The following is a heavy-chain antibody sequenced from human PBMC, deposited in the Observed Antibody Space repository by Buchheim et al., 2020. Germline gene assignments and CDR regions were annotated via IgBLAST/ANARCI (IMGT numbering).Heavy chain of an antibody. D-gene: IGHD4-11*01. J-gene: IGHJ4*02. CDR2: ISGSGATT. CDR1: GFSFSGYA. CDR3: AKGSRGYTNYYFDY. V-gene: IGHV3-23*04. Sequence: EVQLVDSGGGLVQPGESLRLSCAASGFSFSGYAMSWVRQAPGKGLEWVSSISGSGATTFNADSVKGRFTISRANSKQFFYLQMNSLRAEDTAVYFCAKGSRGYTNYYFDYWGQGTL.